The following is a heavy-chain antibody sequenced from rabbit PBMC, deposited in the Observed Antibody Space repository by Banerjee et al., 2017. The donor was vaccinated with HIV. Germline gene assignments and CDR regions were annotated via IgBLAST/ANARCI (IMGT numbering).Heavy chain of an antibody. J-gene: IGHJ4*01. CDR3: VRGGVVAEMGVNL. CDR2: IDPIFGNT. CDR1: GFDFRSYG. D-gene: IGHD4-1*01. V-gene: IGHV1S47*01. Sequence: QEQLVESGGGLVQPGGSLKLSCKASGFDFRSYGVSWVRQAPGKGLEWIGYIDPIFGNTYYASWVNGRFTISSHNAQNTLYLQLNSLTDADTATYFCVRGGVVAEMGVNLWGQGTLVTVS.